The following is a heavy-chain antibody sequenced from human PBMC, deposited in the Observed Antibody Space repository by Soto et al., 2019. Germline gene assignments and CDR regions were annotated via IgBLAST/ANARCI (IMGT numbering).Heavy chain of an antibody. J-gene: IGHJ3*02. V-gene: IGHV3-23*01. CDR2: ILVGGST. Sequence: PGGSLRLSCAASGFTCNSYDMSWVRQAPGKGLEWVSTILVGGSTHYPDSVKGRFTTSRDNSKNTAFLQMNSLTAGDTAVYYCAKETATGGGAFDICGQGTVVTVSS. D-gene: IGHD2-8*02. CDR1: GFTCNSYD. CDR3: AKETATGGGAFDI.